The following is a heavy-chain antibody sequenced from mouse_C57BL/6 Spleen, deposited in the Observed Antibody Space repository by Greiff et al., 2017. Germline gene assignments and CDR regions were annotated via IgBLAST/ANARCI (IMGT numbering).Heavy chain of an antibody. Sequence: VQLQQPGAELVMPGASVKLSCKASGYTFTSYWMHWVKQRPGQGLEWIGEIDPSDSYTNYNQQFKGKSTLTVDKSSSTAYMQLSSLTSEDSAVYYCARSGGSQAWFAYGGQGTLVTGSA. J-gene: IGHJ3*01. CDR2: IDPSDSYT. CDR1: GYTFTSYW. V-gene: IGHV1-69*01. CDR3: ARSGGSQAWFAY. D-gene: IGHD3-1*01.